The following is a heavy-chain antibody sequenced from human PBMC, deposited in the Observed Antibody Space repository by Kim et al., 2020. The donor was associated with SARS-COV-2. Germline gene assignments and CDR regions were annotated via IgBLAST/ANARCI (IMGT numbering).Heavy chain of an antibody. CDR2: ISWNSGSI. Sequence: GGSLRLSCAASGFTFDDYAMHWVRQAPGKGLEWVSGISWNSGSIGYADSVKGRFTISRDNAKNSLYLQMNSLRAEDTALYYCAKDISSAVRGVILDYWG. J-gene: IGHJ4*01. D-gene: IGHD3-10*01. V-gene: IGHV3-9*01. CDR1: GFTFDDYA. CDR3: AKDISSAVRGVILDY.